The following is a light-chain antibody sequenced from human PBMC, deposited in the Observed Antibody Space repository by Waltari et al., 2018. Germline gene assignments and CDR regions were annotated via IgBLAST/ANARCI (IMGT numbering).Light chain of an antibody. CDR2: DVT. CDR3: SAYASAITPVL. Sequence: QSALTQPASVSGSPGQSITISCTGTGNEVGAYNSVSWYQQHPGKAPKLMIYDVTNRASGVSSRFSGPKAGNTASLTISGLQAEDEADYYCSAYASAITPVLFCGGTKVTVL. J-gene: IGLJ2*01. V-gene: IGLV2-14*01. CDR1: GNEVGAYNS.